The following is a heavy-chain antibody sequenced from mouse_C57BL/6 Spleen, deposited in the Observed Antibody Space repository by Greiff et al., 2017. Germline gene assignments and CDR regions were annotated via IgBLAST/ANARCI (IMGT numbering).Heavy chain of an antibody. CDR3: AKRAVGGRRLRDGYVDV. Sequence: HVPLPPSGPGLVAPSQCLSITCTVSGFSLTSYGVSWVRQPPGKGLEWLGVIWGDGSTHYHSALISRLTLSTDNSKRQVCVKLNSLQTDDTATDYGAKRAVGGRRLRDGYVDVWGTGTTVTVSS. CDR2: IWGDGST. J-gene: IGHJ1*03. V-gene: IGHV2-3*01. D-gene: IGHD1-1*02. CDR1: GFSLTSYG.